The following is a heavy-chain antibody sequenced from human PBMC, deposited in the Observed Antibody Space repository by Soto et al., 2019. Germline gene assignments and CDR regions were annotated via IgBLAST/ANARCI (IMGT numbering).Heavy chain of an antibody. CDR2: IWYDGSNK. Sequence: QVQLVESGGGVVQPGRSLRLSCAASEFTFSSYGMHWVRQAPGKGLEWVAVIWYDGSNKYYADSVKGRFTISRDNSKNTLYLQMNSLRAEDTAVYYCARGYFGGSFRYYFDYWGQGTLVTVSS. CDR3: ARGYFGGSFRYYFDY. CDR1: EFTFSSYG. V-gene: IGHV3-33*01. J-gene: IGHJ4*02. D-gene: IGHD1-26*01.